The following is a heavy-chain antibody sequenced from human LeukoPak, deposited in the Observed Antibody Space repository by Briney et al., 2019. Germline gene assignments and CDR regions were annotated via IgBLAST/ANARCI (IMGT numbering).Heavy chain of an antibody. CDR2: IYYSGST. D-gene: IGHD1-14*01. J-gene: IGHJ4*02. CDR3: ARLPWRVTVDY. V-gene: IGHV4-39*01. Sequence: SETLSLTCTVSGGSISSSSYYWGWIRQPPGKGLEWIGSIYYSGSTYYNPSLRSRVTISVDTSKNQFSLKLSSVTAADTVVYYCARLPWRVTVDYWGQGTLVTVSS. CDR1: GGSISSSSYY.